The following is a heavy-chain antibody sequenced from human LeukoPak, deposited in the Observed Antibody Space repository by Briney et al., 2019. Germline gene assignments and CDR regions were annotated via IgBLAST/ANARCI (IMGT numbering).Heavy chain of an antibody. CDR2: IYYSGST. V-gene: IGHV4-59*08. J-gene: IGHJ4*02. CDR3: ALSGWYRSIDY. CDR1: GGSISSYY. D-gene: IGHD6-19*01. Sequence: TSETLSLTCTVSGGSISSYYWSWIRQPPGKGLEWIGYIYYSGSTNYNPSLKSRVTISVDTSKNQFSLKLSSVTAADTAVYYCALSGWYRSIDYWGQGTLVTVSS.